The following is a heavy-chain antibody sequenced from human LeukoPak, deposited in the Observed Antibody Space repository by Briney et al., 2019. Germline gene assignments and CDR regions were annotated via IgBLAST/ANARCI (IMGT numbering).Heavy chain of an antibody. V-gene: IGHV1-46*01. CDR2: INLIGGTT. J-gene: IGHJ4*02. CDR1: GYTFSSSY. D-gene: IGHD3-3*01. Sequence: ASVKVSCKASGYTFSSSYMHWVRQAPGQGLEWMGIINLIGGTTSYAQKFQGRVTMTRDMPTSTVYMELSSLMSEDTAVYYCARDRVPYYDFWSGYSDWGQGTLVTVSS. CDR3: ARDRVPYYDFWSGYSD.